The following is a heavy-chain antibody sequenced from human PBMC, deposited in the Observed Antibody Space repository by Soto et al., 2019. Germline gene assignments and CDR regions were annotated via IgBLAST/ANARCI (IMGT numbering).Heavy chain of an antibody. CDR2: IYYSGST. Sequence: QVQLQESSPGLVKPSQTLSLTCTVSGGSISSGGYYWSWIRQHPGKGLEWIGYIYYSGSTYYNPSLKSRVTISVDTSKNQFSLKLSSVTAADTAVYYCARGSRFIVATRPAYFDYWGQGTLVTVSS. CDR3: ARGSRFIVATRPAYFDY. V-gene: IGHV4-31*03. D-gene: IGHD5-12*01. CDR1: GGSISSGGYY. J-gene: IGHJ4*02.